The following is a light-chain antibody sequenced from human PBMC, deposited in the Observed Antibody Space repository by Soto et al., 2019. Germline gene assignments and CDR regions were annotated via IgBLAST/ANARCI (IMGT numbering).Light chain of an antibody. CDR2: DVS. CDR3: SSYTSSATRV. V-gene: IGLV2-14*01. Sequence: QSVLTQPASVSGSPGQSITISCTGTSSDVGDYKFVSWYQQHPGKAPKLMIYDVSNRPSGVSNRFSGSKSGNTASLTISGLQAEDEADYYCSSYTSSATRVFGGWTKVTVL. J-gene: IGLJ3*02. CDR1: SSDVGDYKF.